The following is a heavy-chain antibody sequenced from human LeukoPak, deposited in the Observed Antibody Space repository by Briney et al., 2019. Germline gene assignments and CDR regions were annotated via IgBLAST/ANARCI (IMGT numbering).Heavy chain of an antibody. CDR1: GFTFSSYN. CDR3: ARVQSRVDIVASDY. Sequence: GGSLRLSCAASGFTFSSYNMNWVRQAPGKGLEWVSSISSSSSYIYYADSVKGRFTISRDNAKNSLYLQMNSLRAEDTAVYYCARVQSRVDIVASDYWGQGTLVTVSS. CDR2: ISSSSSYI. J-gene: IGHJ4*02. D-gene: IGHD5-12*01. V-gene: IGHV3-21*01.